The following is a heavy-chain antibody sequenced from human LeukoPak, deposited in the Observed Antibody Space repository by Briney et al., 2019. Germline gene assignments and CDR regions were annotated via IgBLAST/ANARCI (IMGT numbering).Heavy chain of an antibody. J-gene: IGHJ4*02. Sequence: PGGSLRLSCAASGFTFSSYAMSWVRQAPGKGLEWVSVIYSGGSTYYADSVKGRFTISRDNSKNTLYLQMNSLRAEDTAVYYCARDAGGSFDYWGQGTLVTVSS. D-gene: IGHD5-12*01. V-gene: IGHV3-66*01. CDR2: IYSGGST. CDR3: ARDAGGSFDY. CDR1: GFTFSSYA.